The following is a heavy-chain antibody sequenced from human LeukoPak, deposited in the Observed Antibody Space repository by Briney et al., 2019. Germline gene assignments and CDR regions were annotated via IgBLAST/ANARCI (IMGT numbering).Heavy chain of an antibody. V-gene: IGHV3-9*01. D-gene: IGHD1-26*01. CDR1: GFTFDDYA. Sequence: GGSLRLSCAASGFTFDDYAMHWVRQAPGKGLEWVSGISWNSGSIGYADSVKGRFTISRDNAKNSLYLQMNSLRAEDTAVYYCASGEGAYYFDYWGQGTLVTVSS. CDR2: ISWNSGSI. CDR3: ASGEGAYYFDY. J-gene: IGHJ4*02.